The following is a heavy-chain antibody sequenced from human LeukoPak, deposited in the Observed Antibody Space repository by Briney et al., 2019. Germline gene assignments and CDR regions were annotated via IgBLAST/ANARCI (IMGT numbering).Heavy chain of an antibody. CDR1: GFIFSNYV. CDR3: TRRVGGTPDY. J-gene: IGHJ4*02. CDR2: IGIDVRDS. V-gene: IGHV3-23*01. Sequence: GGSLRLSCAASGFIFSNYVMTWVRQAPGKGLEWISAIGIDVRDSDYADSVKGRFTISRDNSKNTVYLQMNSLRAEDTGLYYCTRRVGGTPDYWGLGTLVTVSS. D-gene: IGHD1-26*01.